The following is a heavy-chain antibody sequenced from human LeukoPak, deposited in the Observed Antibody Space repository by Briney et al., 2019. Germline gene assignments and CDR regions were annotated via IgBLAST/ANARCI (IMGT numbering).Heavy chain of an antibody. D-gene: IGHD2-8*01. Sequence: ASVNLSFTSAAAAFSICAISLVRQPPGQGMEWMGGIIPSFGRANYAQRFQGRVTITADEFTSTAYMELSSLRSEDTAVYYCATSVWPPYYSYYYMDVWGKGTTVTVSS. V-gene: IGHV1-69*01. CDR1: AAAFSICA. J-gene: IGHJ6*03. CDR2: IIPSFGRA. CDR3: ATSVWPPYYSYYYMDV.